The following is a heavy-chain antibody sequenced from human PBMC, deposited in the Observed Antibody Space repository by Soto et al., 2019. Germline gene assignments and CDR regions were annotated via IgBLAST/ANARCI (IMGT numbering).Heavy chain of an antibody. V-gene: IGHV3-49*04. CDR3: TRDDQVAGKRWYYYYGMDV. CDR2: IRSKAYGGTT. J-gene: IGHJ6*02. Sequence: GGSLRLSCTASGFTFGDYAMSWVRQAPGKGLEWVGFIRSKAYGGTTEYAASVKGRFTISRDDSKSIAYLQMNSLKTEDTAVYYCTRDDQVAGKRWYYYYGMDVWGQGTTVTVYS. D-gene: IGHD2-15*01. CDR1: GFTFGDYA.